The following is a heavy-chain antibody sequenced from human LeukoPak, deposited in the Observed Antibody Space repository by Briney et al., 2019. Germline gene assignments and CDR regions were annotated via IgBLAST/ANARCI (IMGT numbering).Heavy chain of an antibody. CDR3: ARQLPLRY. J-gene: IGHJ4*02. D-gene: IGHD1-1*01. Sequence: GGSLRLSCAAFGFSFSNYEMNWVRQAPGKGLEWVSYISGSGSEIYYADSVKGRFTISRDNAKNSLSLQMNSLRPEDTAIYYCARQLPLRYWGQGTLVSVSS. CDR2: ISGSGSEI. V-gene: IGHV3-48*03. CDR1: GFSFSNYE.